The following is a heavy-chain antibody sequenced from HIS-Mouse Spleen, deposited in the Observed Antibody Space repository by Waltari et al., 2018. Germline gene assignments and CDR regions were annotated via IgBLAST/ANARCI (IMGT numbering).Heavy chain of an antibody. CDR1: GGSIISSSYY. Sequence: QLQLQESGPGLVKPSETLSLTCTVSGGSIISSSYYWGWIRQPPGKGLEWIGSIYYSGSTYYNPSLKSRVTISVDTSKNQFSLKLSSVTAADTAVYYCARDYSSSWYDLSAFDIWGQGTMVTVSS. CDR3: ARDYSSSWYDLSAFDI. V-gene: IGHV4-39*07. CDR2: IYYSGST. D-gene: IGHD6-13*01. J-gene: IGHJ3*02.